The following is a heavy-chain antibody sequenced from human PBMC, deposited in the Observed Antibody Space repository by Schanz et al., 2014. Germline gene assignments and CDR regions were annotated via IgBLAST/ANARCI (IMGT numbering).Heavy chain of an antibody. CDR3: AKSRGYSGYDTLDS. CDR2: TSNDGSFT. CDR1: GFTFSDSW. D-gene: IGHD5-12*01. V-gene: IGHV3-74*02. Sequence: VHLVESGGGLVQPGGSLRLSCAASGFTFSDSWMHWVRQAPGKGLVWVSRTSNDGSFTTFADSGKGRVTIPRDNANXXLYLKMTSLTAEATAVYYCAKSRGYSGYDTLDSWGPGTVATFSS. J-gene: IGHJ4*02.